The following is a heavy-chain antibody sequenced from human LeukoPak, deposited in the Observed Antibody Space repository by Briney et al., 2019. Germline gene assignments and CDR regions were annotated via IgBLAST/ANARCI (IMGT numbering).Heavy chain of an antibody. CDR2: FDPEDGET. CDR1: GGTFSSYA. D-gene: IGHD3-22*01. V-gene: IGHV1-24*01. CDR3: ATVTNLYYYDSSGYRHDAFDI. J-gene: IGHJ3*02. Sequence: ASVKVSCKASGGTFSSYAISWVRQAPGKGLEWMGGFDPEDGETIYAQKFQGRVTMTEDTSTDTAYMELSSLRSEDTAVYYCATVTNLYYYDSSGYRHDAFDIWGQGTMVTVSS.